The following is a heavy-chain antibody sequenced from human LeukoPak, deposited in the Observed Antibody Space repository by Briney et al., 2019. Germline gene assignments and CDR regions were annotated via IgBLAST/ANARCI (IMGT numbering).Heavy chain of an antibody. D-gene: IGHD5-24*01. V-gene: IGHV3-23*01. CDR1: GFTFSSYG. J-gene: IGHJ4*02. Sequence: GGSPRLSCAASGFTFSSYGMSWVRQAPGKGLEWVSAISGSGGTTFYADSVKGRFIISRDNSKNTLYVQMNSLRAEDTAVYYCAKGHLGDGYYSQWGQGTLVTVSS. CDR3: AKGHLGDGYYSQ. CDR2: ISGSGGTT.